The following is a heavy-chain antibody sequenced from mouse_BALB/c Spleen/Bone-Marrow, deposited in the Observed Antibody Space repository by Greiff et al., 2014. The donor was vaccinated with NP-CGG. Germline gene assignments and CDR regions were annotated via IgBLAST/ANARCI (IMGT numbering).Heavy chain of an antibody. CDR3: ARDQGYYAMDY. CDR1: GYSITSGYS. Sequence: EVQLQQSGPDLVKPSQSLSLTCTVTGYSITSGYSWHWIRQFPGNKLEWMGYIPYSGSTNYNPSLKSRIPITRDTSKNKFFLQLKSVTTEDTATYYCARDQGYYAMDYWGQGTSVTVSS. V-gene: IGHV3-1*02. CDR2: IPYSGST. J-gene: IGHJ4*01.